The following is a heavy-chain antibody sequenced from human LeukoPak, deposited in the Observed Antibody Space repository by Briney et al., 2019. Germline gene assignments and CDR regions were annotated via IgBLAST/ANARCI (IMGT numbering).Heavy chain of an antibody. CDR1: GFTFDDYA. J-gene: IGHJ4*02. V-gene: IGHV3-9*03. CDR3: AKSSGYYFYYFDY. Sequence: GRSLRLSCAASGFTFDDYAMHWVRHAPGKGMEWVSGISWNSGRIGYPDSVKRRFTISRDNAKNSLYLQMNSLRAEDMALYYCAKSSGYYFYYFDYWGQGTLVTVSS. CDR2: ISWNSGRI. D-gene: IGHD3-22*01.